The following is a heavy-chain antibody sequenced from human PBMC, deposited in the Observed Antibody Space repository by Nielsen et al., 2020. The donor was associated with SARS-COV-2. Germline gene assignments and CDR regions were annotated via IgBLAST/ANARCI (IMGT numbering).Heavy chain of an antibody. CDR1: GGSISSGDYY. J-gene: IGHJ4*02. V-gene: IGHV4-30-4*01. D-gene: IGHD3-9*01. CDR3: ARGPLSRYFDWLFDY. CDR2: IYYSGST. Sequence: SETLSLTCTVSGGSISSGDYYWSWIRQPPGKGLEWIGYIYYSGSTYYNPSLKSRVTISVDTSKNQFSLKLSSVTAADTALYYCARGPLSRYFDWLFDYWGQGTLVTVSS.